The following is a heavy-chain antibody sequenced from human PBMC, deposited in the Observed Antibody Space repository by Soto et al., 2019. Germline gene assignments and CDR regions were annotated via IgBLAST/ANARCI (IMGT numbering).Heavy chain of an antibody. J-gene: IGHJ4*02. V-gene: IGHV3-72*01. CDR1: GFIFSDQY. Sequence: EVQLVESGGGLVQPGGSLRLSCAASGFIFSDQYMDWVRQAPGKGLEWVARIRNKANSYTTDYAASVKGRFLISRDDSKNSVSLQMNSLKVEDTAVYHCAAQITGTTGYWGQGTLVTVSS. D-gene: IGHD1-20*01. CDR2: IRNKANSYTT. CDR3: AAQITGTTGY.